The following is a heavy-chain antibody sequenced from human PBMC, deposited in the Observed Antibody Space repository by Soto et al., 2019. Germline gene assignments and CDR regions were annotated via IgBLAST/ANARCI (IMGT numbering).Heavy chain of an antibody. CDR3: ARDPRSYFGGETPIFAP. D-gene: IGHD3-16*01. CDR2: MNPNSGNT. V-gene: IGHV1-8*01. J-gene: IGHJ5*02. CDR1: GYTFTSYD. Sequence: GASVKVSCKASGYTFTSYDINWVRQATGQGLEWMGWMNPNSGNTGYAQKFQGRVTMTRNTSISTAYMELSSLRSEDTAVYYCARDPRSYFGGETPIFAPWGRGTLVPVSS.